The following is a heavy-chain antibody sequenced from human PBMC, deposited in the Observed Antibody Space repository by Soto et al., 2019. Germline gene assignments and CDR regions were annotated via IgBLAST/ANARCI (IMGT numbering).Heavy chain of an antibody. V-gene: IGHV1-2*02. J-gene: IGHJ6*02. CDR3: ARDRPAAAGNWDYYYYGMDV. D-gene: IGHD6-13*01. CDR1: GYTFTGYY. CDR2: INPNSGGT. Sequence: GASVKVSCKASGYTFTGYYMHWVRQAPGQGLEWMGWINPNSGGTNYAQKFQGRVTMTRDTSISTAYMELSRLRSDDTAVYYCARDRPAAAGNWDYYYYGMDVWGQGTTVTVSS.